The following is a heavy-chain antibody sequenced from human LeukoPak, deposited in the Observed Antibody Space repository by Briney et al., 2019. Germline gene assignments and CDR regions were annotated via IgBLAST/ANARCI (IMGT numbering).Heavy chain of an antibody. CDR1: GFSFSSYS. Sequence: GGSLRLSCAASGFSFSSYSMNWVRQAPGKGLEWVSSISSSSSYIYYADSVKGRFTISRDNAKNSLYLQMNSLRAEDTAVYYCARDRSYYYYGMDVWGQGTTVTVSS. CDR3: ARDRSYYYYGMDV. CDR2: ISSSSSYI. V-gene: IGHV3-21*01. J-gene: IGHJ6*02.